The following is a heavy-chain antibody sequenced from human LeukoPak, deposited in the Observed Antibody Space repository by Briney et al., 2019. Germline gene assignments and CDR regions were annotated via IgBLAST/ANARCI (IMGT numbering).Heavy chain of an antibody. CDR3: ARPHYYGSGSYSDLDAFDI. J-gene: IGHJ3*02. Sequence: GESLKISCQGSGFGFTAHWIAWVRQMPGKGLEWVGIIYPADSDTRYSPSFQGQVTISADKSISTAYLQWSSLKASDTAMYYCARPHYYGSGSYSDLDAFDIWGQGTMVTVSS. CDR2: IYPADSDT. D-gene: IGHD3-10*01. CDR1: GFGFTAHW. V-gene: IGHV5-51*01.